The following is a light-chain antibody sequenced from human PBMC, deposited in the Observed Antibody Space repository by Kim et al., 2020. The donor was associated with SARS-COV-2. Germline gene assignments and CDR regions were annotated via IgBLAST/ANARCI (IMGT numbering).Light chain of an antibody. CDR2: DAS. J-gene: IGKJ1*01. V-gene: IGKV3-11*01. CDR1: QSVSKY. Sequence: VSPGERATLSCRASQSVSKYLAWYQQKPGQAPRLLIYDASNRATGIPARFSGSGSVTDFTLTISSLEPEDFAVYYCQQRSNWPPTFGQGTKVDIK. CDR3: QQRSNWPPT.